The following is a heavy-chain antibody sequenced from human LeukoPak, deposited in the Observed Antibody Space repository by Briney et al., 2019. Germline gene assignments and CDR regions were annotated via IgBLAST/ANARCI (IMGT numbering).Heavy chain of an antibody. J-gene: IGHJ4*02. CDR1: GYTFTGYY. CDR2: VNPNSGGT. V-gene: IGHV1-2*06. CDR3: ARGGSKDSYYDFWSGYSDLVR. D-gene: IGHD3-3*01. Sequence: ASVKVSCKASGYTFTGYYMHWVRQAPGQGREWMGRVNPNSGGTNYAQKFQGRVTMTRDTSISTAYMELSRLRSDDTAVYYCARGGSKDSYYDFWSGYSDLVRWGQGTLVTVSS.